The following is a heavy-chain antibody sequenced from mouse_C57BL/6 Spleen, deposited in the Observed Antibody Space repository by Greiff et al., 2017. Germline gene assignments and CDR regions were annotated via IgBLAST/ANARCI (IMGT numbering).Heavy chain of an antibody. Sequence: EVKVEESGGGLVQPGGSLSLSCAASGFTFTDYYMSWVRQPPGKALEWLGFIRNKANGYTTVYSASVKGRFTISRDNSQSILYLQMNALRAEDSATYYCARYKAGPWYFDVWGTGTTVTVSS. CDR3: ARYKAGPWYFDV. D-gene: IGHD3-2*02. J-gene: IGHJ1*03. CDR2: IRNKANGYTT. CDR1: GFTFTDYY. V-gene: IGHV7-3*01.